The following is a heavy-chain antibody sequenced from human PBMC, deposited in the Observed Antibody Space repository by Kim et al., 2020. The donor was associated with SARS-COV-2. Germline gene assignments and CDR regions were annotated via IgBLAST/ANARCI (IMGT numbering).Heavy chain of an antibody. V-gene: IGHV4-34*01. CDR1: GGSFSGYY. J-gene: IGHJ4*02. Sequence: SETLSLTCAVYGGSFSGYYWSWIRQPPGKGLEWIGEINHSGSTNYNASLKSRVTISVDTSKNQFSLKLSSVTAADTAVYYCARPFSGRSDYWGQGTLVTV. CDR2: INHSGST. D-gene: IGHD5-12*01. CDR3: ARPFSGRSDY.